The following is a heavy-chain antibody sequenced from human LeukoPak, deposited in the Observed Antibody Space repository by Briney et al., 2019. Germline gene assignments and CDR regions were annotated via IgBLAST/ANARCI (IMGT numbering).Heavy chain of an antibody. CDR3: ASFDSGSY. V-gene: IGHV3-21*01. CDR2: ISNSSSYI. J-gene: IGHJ4*02. CDR1: GFTFSSYS. D-gene: IGHD1-26*01. Sequence: GGSLRLSCAASGFTFSSYSMNWVRQAPGKGLEWVSYISNSSSYIYYADSVKGRFTISRDNAKNSLYLQMNSLRAEDTAVYYCASFDSGSYWGQGTLVTVSS.